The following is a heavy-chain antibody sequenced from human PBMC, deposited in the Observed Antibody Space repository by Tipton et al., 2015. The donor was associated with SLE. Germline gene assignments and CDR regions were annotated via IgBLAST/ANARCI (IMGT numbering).Heavy chain of an antibody. CDR2: ISSAGNAI. J-gene: IGHJ6*03. V-gene: IGHV3-48*03. D-gene: IGHD1-26*01. CDR1: GFTFSNYE. Sequence: GSLRLSCATSGFTFSNYEMNWVRQAPGKGLEWVSYISSAGNAIYYADSVRGRFTISRDNARNSVFLQMSSLRGEDTAVYYCARDLLVGATSWGMDVWGKGTTVTVSS. CDR3: ARDLLVGATSWGMDV.